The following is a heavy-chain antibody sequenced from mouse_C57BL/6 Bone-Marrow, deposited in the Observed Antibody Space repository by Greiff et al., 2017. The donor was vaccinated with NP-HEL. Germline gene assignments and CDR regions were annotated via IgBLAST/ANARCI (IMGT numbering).Heavy chain of an antibody. CDR3: ARGIYYYGSSHWYFDV. Sequence: QVQLQQSGPELVKPGASVKISCKASGYAFSSSWMNWVKQRPGKGLEWIGRIYPGDGDTNYNGKFKGKATLTADKSSSTAYMQLSSLTSEDSAVYFCARGIYYYGSSHWYFDVWGTGTTGTVSS. CDR2: IYPGDGDT. D-gene: IGHD1-1*01. V-gene: IGHV1-82*01. J-gene: IGHJ1*03. CDR1: GYAFSSSW.